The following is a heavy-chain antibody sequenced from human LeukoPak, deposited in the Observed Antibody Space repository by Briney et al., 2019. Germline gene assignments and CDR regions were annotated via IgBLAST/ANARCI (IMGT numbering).Heavy chain of an antibody. V-gene: IGHV1-18*04. CDR3: ARGTNPQHSFDS. CDR2: ISANTGNT. Sequence: ASVKVSCKASGYTFTSYCVNWVRQAPGHGLEWMGWISANTGNTNFPQKLQGRVTMTTATSTSTASMELRRLRSDDTAVYFCARGTNPQHSFDSWGQGTLVTVSS. J-gene: IGHJ4*02. D-gene: IGHD2-2*01. CDR1: GYTFTSYC.